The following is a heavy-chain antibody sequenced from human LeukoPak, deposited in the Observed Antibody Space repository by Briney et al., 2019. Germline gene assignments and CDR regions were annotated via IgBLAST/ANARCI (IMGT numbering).Heavy chain of an antibody. CDR1: GFTFRSYG. J-gene: IGHJ4*02. CDR2: ISYDGSNK. CDR3: AKSGGSSGKALGY. Sequence: GRSLRLSCAASGFTFRSYGMHWVRQAPGKGLEGVAVISYDGSNKYYADSVKGRFTISRDNSKNTLYLQMNSLRAEDTAVYYCAKSGGSSGKALGYWGKGTLVTVSS. V-gene: IGHV3-30*18. D-gene: IGHD3-22*01.